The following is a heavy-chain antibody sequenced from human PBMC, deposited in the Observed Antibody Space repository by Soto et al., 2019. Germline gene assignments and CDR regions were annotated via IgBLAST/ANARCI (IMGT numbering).Heavy chain of an antibody. CDR3: AHRIAAPGRTLDY. Sequence: QITLEESGPTLVRPTQTLTLTCTVSGFSLSTDAVGVAWIRQPPGKALEWLALIYWTDEARYKSSLNNRLNITKDTSKNQVVLTMTDMAPLDTATYFCAHRIAAPGRTLDYWGQGILVTVSS. CDR1: GFSLSTDAVG. V-gene: IGHV2-5*01. J-gene: IGHJ4*02. CDR2: IYWTDEA. D-gene: IGHD6-13*01.